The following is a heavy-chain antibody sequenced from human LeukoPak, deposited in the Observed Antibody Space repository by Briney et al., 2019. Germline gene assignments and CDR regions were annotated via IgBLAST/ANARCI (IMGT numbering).Heavy chain of an antibody. CDR2: IKQGGSEK. CDR1: GFTFSSYW. CDR3: ARGSRYCSSASCFTFDF. J-gene: IGHJ4*02. V-gene: IGHV3-7*01. Sequence: GGSLRLSCAASGFTFSSYWMSWVRQAPGKGLEWVANIKQGGSEKYYVDSVKGRFTISRDNAKNSLYLQMNSLRAEDTAVYYCARGSRYCSSASCFTFDFWGQGTLVTVSS. D-gene: IGHD2-2*01.